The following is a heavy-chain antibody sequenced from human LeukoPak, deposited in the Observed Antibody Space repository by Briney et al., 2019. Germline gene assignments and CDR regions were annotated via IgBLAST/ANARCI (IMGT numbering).Heavy chain of an antibody. Sequence: GGSLRVSCAASGFTFSSYAMHWVRQAPGKGLEWVAVISYDGSNKYYADSVKGRFTISRDNSKNTLYLQMNSLRAEDTAVYYCARDRTPSSWGYCSSTSCSNWFDPWGQGTLVTVSS. CDR3: ARDRTPSSWGYCSSTSCSNWFDP. CDR2: ISYDGSNK. J-gene: IGHJ5*02. CDR1: GFTFSSYA. V-gene: IGHV3-30-3*01. D-gene: IGHD2-2*01.